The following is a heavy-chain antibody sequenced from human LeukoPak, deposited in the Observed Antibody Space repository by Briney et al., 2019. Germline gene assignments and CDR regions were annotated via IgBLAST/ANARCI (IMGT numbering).Heavy chain of an antibody. CDR3: ARDIVVVPAASRDYYYYYGMDV. J-gene: IGHJ6*02. V-gene: IGHV4-30-4*01. CDR2: IYYSGST. CDR1: GGSISSGDYY. D-gene: IGHD2-2*01. Sequence: SETLSLTCTVSGGSISSGDYYWSWIRQPPGKGLEWIGYIYYSGSTYYNPSLKSRVTISVDTSKNQFSLKLSSVTAADTAVYYCARDIVVVPAASRDYYYYYGMDVWGQGTTVTGSS.